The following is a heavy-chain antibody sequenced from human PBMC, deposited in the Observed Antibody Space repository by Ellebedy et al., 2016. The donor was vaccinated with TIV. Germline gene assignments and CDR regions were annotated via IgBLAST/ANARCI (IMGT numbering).Heavy chain of an antibody. Sequence: MPGGSLRLSCTVSGGSISNSDYYWNWIRQPPGKGLEWIGSIYYSGSAYYNPSLKSRVTVSVDTSKNQFSLNLSSVTAADTAVYYCAKSPSRKPGLVDNWGQGTLVTVSS. CDR3: AKSPSRKPGLVDN. D-gene: IGHD1-14*01. J-gene: IGHJ4*02. CDR1: GGSISNSDYY. V-gene: IGHV4-39*07. CDR2: IYYSGSA.